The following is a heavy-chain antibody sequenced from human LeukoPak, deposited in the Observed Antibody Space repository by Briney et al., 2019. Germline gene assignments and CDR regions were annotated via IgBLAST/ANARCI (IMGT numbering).Heavy chain of an antibody. J-gene: IGHJ4*02. D-gene: IGHD3-3*01. Sequence: PGGSLRLSCAASGFTFSSYSMHWVRQAPGKGLEWVAVISYDGSNKYYADSVKGRFTISRDNSKNTLYLQMNSLRAEDTAVYYCAKQGGHYYDFWSGYYNYLDYWGQGTLVTVSS. CDR3: AKQGGHYYDFWSGYYNYLDY. CDR1: GFTFSSYS. CDR2: ISYDGSNK. V-gene: IGHV3-30*18.